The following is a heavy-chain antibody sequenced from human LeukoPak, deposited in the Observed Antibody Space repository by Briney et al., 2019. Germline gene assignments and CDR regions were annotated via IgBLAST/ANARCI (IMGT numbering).Heavy chain of an antibody. CDR2: IKEDGSRK. CDR3: TRSPNAGDLDY. D-gene: IGHD2-21*02. CDR1: GFTFSSYG. Sequence: GGSLRLSCAASGFTFSSYGMHWVRQAPGKGLEWVANIKEDGSRKHYTGSVRGRFTISRDNDKNSLYLEMNSLRAEDTAVYYCTRSPNAGDLDYWGQGTLVTVSS. J-gene: IGHJ4*02. V-gene: IGHV3-7*03.